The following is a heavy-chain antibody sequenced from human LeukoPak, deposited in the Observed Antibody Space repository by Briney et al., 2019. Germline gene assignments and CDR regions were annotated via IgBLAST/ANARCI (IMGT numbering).Heavy chain of an antibody. D-gene: IGHD2-15*01. CDR3: ATNLGVVGGR. J-gene: IGHJ4*02. V-gene: IGHV1-24*01. CDR1: QHIHTEFY. Sequence: SVTLSFTTPQHIHTEFYMHCVRQAPRKGREWMGSFAPEDGETIYAEKFQGRVIMTEDISTDTAYMELTSLTSEDTAVYFCATNLGVVGGRWGQGTLVTVSS. CDR2: FAPEDGET.